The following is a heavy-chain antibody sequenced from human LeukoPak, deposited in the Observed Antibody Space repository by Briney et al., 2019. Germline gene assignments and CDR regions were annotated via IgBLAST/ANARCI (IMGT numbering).Heavy chain of an antibody. V-gene: IGHV3-15*01. CDR2: IKSKTDGGTT. Sequence: GGSLRLSCAASGFTVSSNEMSWVRQAPGKGLEWVGRIKSKTDGGTTDYAAPVKGRFTISRDDSKNTLYLQMNSLKTEDTAVYYCTTDQWEPVDYWGQGTLVTVSS. J-gene: IGHJ4*02. CDR3: TTDQWEPVDY. CDR1: GFTVSSNE. D-gene: IGHD1-26*01.